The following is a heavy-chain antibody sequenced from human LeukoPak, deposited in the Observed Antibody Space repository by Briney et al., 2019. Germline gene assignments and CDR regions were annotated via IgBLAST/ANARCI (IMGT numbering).Heavy chain of an antibody. CDR2: IKQDGSEK. V-gene: IGHV3-7*03. CDR3: ARVVPAAKLYYYYGMDV. D-gene: IGHD2-2*01. J-gene: IGHJ6*04. Sequence: GGSLRLSCAASGFTFSSYWMSWVRQAPGKGLEWVANIKQDGSEKYYVDSVKGRFTISRDNAKNSPYLQMNSLRAEDTAVYYCARVVPAAKLYYYYGMDVWGKGTTDTVPS. CDR1: GFTFSSYW.